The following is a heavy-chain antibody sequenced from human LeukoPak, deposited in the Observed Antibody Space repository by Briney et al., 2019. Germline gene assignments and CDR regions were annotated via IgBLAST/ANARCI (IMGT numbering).Heavy chain of an antibody. D-gene: IGHD5-18*01. V-gene: IGHV3-74*01. CDR2: VKGDGRTT. J-gene: IGHJ4*02. CDR3: ATGHSYGYDY. Sequence: PGGSLRLSCAGSGLTFSDFWMHWVRQPPGKGLVWVALVKGDGRTTIYADSVKGRFTISRDNAKNTLYLQMNSLRADDSGVYYCATGHSYGYDYWGQGVLVTVSS. CDR1: GLTFSDFW.